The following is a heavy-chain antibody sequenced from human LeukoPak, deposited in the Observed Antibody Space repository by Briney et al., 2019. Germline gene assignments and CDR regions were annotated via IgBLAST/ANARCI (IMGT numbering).Heavy chain of an antibody. Sequence: GGSLRLSCAASGFTFSSYSMNWVRQAPGKGLEWVSSISSSSSYIYYADSVKGRFTIPRDNAKNSLYLQMNSLRAEDTAVYYCAKDNDVVPAAPDYWGQGTLVTVSS. V-gene: IGHV3-21*04. D-gene: IGHD2-2*01. CDR1: GFTFSSYS. CDR2: ISSSSSYI. J-gene: IGHJ4*02. CDR3: AKDNDVVPAAPDY.